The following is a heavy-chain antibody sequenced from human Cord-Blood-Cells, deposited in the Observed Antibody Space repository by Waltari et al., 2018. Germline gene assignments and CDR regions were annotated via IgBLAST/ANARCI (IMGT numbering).Heavy chain of an antibody. V-gene: IGHV4-38-2*02. Sequence: QVQLQESGPGLLKPSETLSLTCTFSGYSISSGYYWGWIRQPSGKGLEWIGSIYHSGSTYYNPSLKSRVTISVDTSKNQFSLKLSSVTAADTAVYYCARDLVGGYCSSTSCSEGPWGQGTLVTVSS. J-gene: IGHJ5*02. D-gene: IGHD2-2*01. CDR3: ARDLVGGYCSSTSCSEGP. CDR2: IYHSGST. CDR1: GYSISSGYY.